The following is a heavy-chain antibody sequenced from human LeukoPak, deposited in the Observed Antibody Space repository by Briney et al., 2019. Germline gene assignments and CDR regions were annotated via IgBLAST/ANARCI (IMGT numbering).Heavy chain of an antibody. CDR3: TTGRVI. CDR1: GFTIANAW. V-gene: IGHV3-15*01. J-gene: IGHJ4*02. Sequence: GGSLRLSCAASGFTIANAWMTWVRQAPGKGLEWVGLIKSETDGGTTNYAAPVKGRFTISRDDSKNTLYLQMNSLQTEDTAVYYCTTGRVIWGQGTLVTVSS. CDR2: IKSETDGGTT.